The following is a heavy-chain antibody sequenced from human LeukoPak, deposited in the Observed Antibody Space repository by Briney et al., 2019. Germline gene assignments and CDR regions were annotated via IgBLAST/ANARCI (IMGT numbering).Heavy chain of an antibody. CDR2: ISGDTTYI. J-gene: IGHJ3*01. D-gene: IGHD1-1*01. CDR1: GFTFSSYT. CDR3: ARRGTDASFSFFDV. V-gene: IGHV3-21*01. Sequence: VGSLRLSCAASGFTFSSYTMHWVRQIPGERPEWVSSISGDTTYIYYADSLKGRFTISRDNTNTSLFLQMNSLRAEDTATYFCARRGTDASFSFFDVWGQGTMVTVSS.